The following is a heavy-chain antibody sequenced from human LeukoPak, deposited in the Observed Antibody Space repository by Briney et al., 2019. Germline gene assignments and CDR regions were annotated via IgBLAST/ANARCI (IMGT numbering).Heavy chain of an antibody. D-gene: IGHD3-10*01. J-gene: IGHJ4*02. CDR1: GYTFTSYY. Sequence: ASVKVSCKASGYTFTSYYMHWVRQAPGQGLEWMGIINPSGGSTSYAQKFQGRVTMTRDTSTSTVYMELSSLRSEDTAVYYCARGIRIMVRGVIQAYYFDYWGQGTLVTVSS. CDR2: INPSGGST. CDR3: ARGIRIMVRGVIQAYYFDY. V-gene: IGHV1-46*01.